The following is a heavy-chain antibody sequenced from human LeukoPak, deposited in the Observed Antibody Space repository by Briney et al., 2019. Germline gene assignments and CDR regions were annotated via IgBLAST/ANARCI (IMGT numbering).Heavy chain of an antibody. CDR1: GGSTSSSY. Sequence: SETLSLTSTVSGGSTSSSYGSWIRQPPRKGLEWIGYIYSSGSTNYNPSLKSRVTTSVDTSKNQFSLKLSSVTAADTAVYYCARESGYLYGMDVWGQGTTVTVSS. D-gene: IGHD1-26*01. V-gene: IGHV4-59*01. CDR2: IYSSGST. J-gene: IGHJ6*02. CDR3: ARESGYLYGMDV.